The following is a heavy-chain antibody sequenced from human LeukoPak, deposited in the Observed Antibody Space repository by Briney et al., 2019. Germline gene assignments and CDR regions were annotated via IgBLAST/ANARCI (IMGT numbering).Heavy chain of an antibody. D-gene: IGHD5-12*01. CDR1: GGSIRGTTYY. CDR2: IYHSGKT. V-gene: IGHV4-39*07. CDR3: ATFMATISEAGH. J-gene: IGHJ4*02. Sequence: SETLSLTCSVSGGSIRGTTYYWGWIRQPPGKGLQWIGSIYHSGKTYYNPSLKSRVTISVDTSKNQFSLKLTSVTAADTAVYFCATFMATISEAGHWGLGTLITVSS.